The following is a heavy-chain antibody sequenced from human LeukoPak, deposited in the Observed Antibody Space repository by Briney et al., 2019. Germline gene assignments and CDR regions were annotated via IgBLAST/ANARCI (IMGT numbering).Heavy chain of an antibody. Sequence: PSGTLSLTCAVSGGSISSSNWWSWVRQPPGKGLEWIGEIYHSGSTNYNPSLKSRVTISVDKSKNQFSLKLSSVTAADTAVYYCASPPLSCSSTSCYGRYFDYWGQGTLVTVSS. CDR3: ASPPLSCSSTSCYGRYFDY. V-gene: IGHV4-4*02. D-gene: IGHD2-2*01. CDR2: IYHSGST. CDR1: GGSISSSNW. J-gene: IGHJ4*02.